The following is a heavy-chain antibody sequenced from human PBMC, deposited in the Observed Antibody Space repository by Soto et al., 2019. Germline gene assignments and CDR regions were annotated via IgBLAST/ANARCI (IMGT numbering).Heavy chain of an antibody. CDR2: ISYDGSNK. D-gene: IGHD4-17*01. Sequence: QVQLVESGGGVVQPGRSLRLSCAASGFTFSSYAMHWVRQAPGKGLEWVAVISYDGSNKYYADSVKGRFTISRDNSKNTVYLQMNSLRAEDTAVYYCAREGDHGDYEGGFDYWGQGTLVTVSS. CDR1: GFTFSSYA. CDR3: AREGDHGDYEGGFDY. V-gene: IGHV3-30-3*01. J-gene: IGHJ4*02.